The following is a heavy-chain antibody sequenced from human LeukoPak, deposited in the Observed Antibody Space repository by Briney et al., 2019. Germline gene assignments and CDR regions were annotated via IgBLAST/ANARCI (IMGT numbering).Heavy chain of an antibody. CDR2: IWYDGSNK. CDR3: ARDLYYYYGMDV. V-gene: IGHV3-33*08. Sequence: GGSLRLSCAASGFTFSSYAMSWVRQAPGKGLEWVAVIWYDGSNKYYADSVKGRFTISRDNSKNTLYLQMNSLRAEDTAVYYCARDLYYYYGMDVWGQGTTVTVSS. CDR1: GFTFSSYA. J-gene: IGHJ6*02.